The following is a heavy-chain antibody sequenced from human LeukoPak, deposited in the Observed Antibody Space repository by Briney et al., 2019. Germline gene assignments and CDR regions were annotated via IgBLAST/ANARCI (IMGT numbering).Heavy chain of an antibody. J-gene: IGHJ4*02. CDR2: INSDGSST. Sequence: GGSLRLSCAASGLTFSNYWMHWVRQAPGKGLVWVSRINSDGSSTNYADSVKGRFTISRDNAKNSLYLQMNSLRAEDTALYYCARAGLYNWNYEGTTYFDFWGQGTLVTVSA. CDR1: GLTFSNYW. D-gene: IGHD1-7*01. CDR3: ARAGLYNWNYEGTTYFDF. V-gene: IGHV3-74*01.